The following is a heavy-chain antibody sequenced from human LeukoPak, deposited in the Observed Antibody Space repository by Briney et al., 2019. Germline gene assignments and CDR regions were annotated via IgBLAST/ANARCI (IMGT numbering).Heavy chain of an antibody. J-gene: IGHJ4*02. CDR1: GGSFSGYY. CDR3: PKCRHGYQSLVQ. Sequence: SETLSLTCAVYGGSFSGYYWSWIRQPPGKGLDWIGEINHSGNINYNPSLKSRVTISVDTSKNQFSLKLRSVTPADTALYYCPKCRHGYQSLVQWGQGTMVPVSS. CDR2: INHSGNI. V-gene: IGHV4-34*01. D-gene: IGHD6-13*01.